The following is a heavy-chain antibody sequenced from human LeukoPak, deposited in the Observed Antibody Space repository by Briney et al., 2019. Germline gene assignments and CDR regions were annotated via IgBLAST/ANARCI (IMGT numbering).Heavy chain of an antibody. J-gene: IGHJ4*02. CDR2: LYSGGAT. V-gene: IGHV3-53*01. CDR3: TELMCWYGEGFFDY. CDR1: GFTVSSNY. Sequence: GGSLRLSCAASGFTVSSNYMSSVRQPAGKGLEWVSVLYSGGATFYADSVKGRFTISRDTSKNTLYLQMNDLRADATAVYCCTELMCWYGEGFFDYWGQGTLVTVSS. D-gene: IGHD6-13*01.